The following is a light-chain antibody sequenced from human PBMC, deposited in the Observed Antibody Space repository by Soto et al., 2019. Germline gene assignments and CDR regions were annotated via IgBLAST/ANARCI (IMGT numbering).Light chain of an antibody. CDR2: GAS. V-gene: IGKV3-20*01. CDR3: QQYVSSPWA. Sequence: EVVLAQSQYTLSLSPGERATLSCSASQSVTNSFLAWYQQKPGQAPRLLIYGASRRATGIPDRFTGSGSGTDFTLTISRLEPEDFAVYYCQQYVSSPWAFGQGSIVDVK. CDR1: QSVTNSF. J-gene: IGKJ1*01.